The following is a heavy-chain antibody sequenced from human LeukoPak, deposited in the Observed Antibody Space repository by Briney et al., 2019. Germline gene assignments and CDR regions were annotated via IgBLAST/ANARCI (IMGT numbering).Heavy chain of an antibody. CDR1: GFTFDDYA. J-gene: IGHJ6*02. CDR2: ISWNSGSI. V-gene: IGHV3-9*01. Sequence: GGSPRLSCAASGFTFDDYAMHWVRQAPGKGLEWVSGISWNSGSIGYADSVKGRFTISRDNAKNSLYLQMNSLRAEDTALYYCAKERYYYDSSGQMDVWGQGTTVTVSS. D-gene: IGHD3-22*01. CDR3: AKERYYYDSSGQMDV.